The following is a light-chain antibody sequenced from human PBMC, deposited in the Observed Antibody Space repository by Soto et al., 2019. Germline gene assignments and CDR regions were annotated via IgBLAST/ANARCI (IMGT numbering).Light chain of an antibody. CDR3: QQYGSSPRT. J-gene: IGKJ1*01. V-gene: IGKV3-20*01. CDR2: GAS. CDR1: QSVGSIY. Sequence: DIVLTQSPGTLSSSPGERANLSCRASQSVGSIYLAWYQQKHGQAPRLLIHGASNRASGIPDRFSGSGSGTDFTLTISRLEPEDFAVYYCQQYGSSPRTFGQGTKVDI.